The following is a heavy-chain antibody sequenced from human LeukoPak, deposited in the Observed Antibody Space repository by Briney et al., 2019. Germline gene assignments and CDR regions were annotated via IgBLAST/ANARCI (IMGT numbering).Heavy chain of an antibody. CDR2: IYSGGST. CDR1: GFSVSNNY. Sequence: GGSLRLSCAASGFSVSNNYMSWVRQAPGKGLEWVSVIYSGGSTFYADSVKGRFTISRDNSKNTLYLQMNSLRAEDTAVYYCARDTSPPKYSQHWGRAPLSPVP. J-gene: IGHJ1*01. V-gene: IGHV3-66*01. CDR3: ARDTSPPKYSQH.